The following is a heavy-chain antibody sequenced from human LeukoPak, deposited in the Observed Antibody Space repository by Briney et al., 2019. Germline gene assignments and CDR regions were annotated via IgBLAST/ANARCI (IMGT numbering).Heavy chain of an antibody. V-gene: IGHV3-23*01. CDR2: ISDSGGFT. CDR3: AKAISGTYRGLLDY. CDR1: GCSFRNFA. Sequence: GGSLRLYCKASGCSFRNFAINWVPQAPEKGLEWVSVISDSGGFTFYADSVKGRFTISRDNSMNTLYLQMNSLRADDTAVYFCAKAISGTYRGLLDYWGQGTLVTVSS. D-gene: IGHD1-26*01. J-gene: IGHJ4*02.